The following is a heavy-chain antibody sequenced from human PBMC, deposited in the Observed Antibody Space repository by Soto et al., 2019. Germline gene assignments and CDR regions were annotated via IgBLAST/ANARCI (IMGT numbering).Heavy chain of an antibody. CDR2: ILPFLGST. CDR3: ARDVTAMEALYYYDT. D-gene: IGHD5-18*01. CDR1: GGTLSTYT. V-gene: IGHV1-69*08. J-gene: IGHJ4*02. Sequence: ASVKVSCKASGGTLSTYTISWVRQAPGQGLEWMGSILPFLGSTNYAKKFQGRVTITADQSTSTMELSSLRSEDTAVYFCARDVTAMEALYYYDTWGQGSLVTVS.